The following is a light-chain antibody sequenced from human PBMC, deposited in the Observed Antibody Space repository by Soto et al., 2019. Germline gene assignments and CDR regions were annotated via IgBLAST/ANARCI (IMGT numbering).Light chain of an antibody. CDR3: LQHNSYPPT. Sequence: DIQMTQSAVAMSASIGDRVTITCRASQGISNYLAWFQQKPGKVPKRLIYGASSLQSGVPSRFSGTGSGTEFTLTISSLQPEDFATYYCLQHNSYPPTSAQVTRLEIK. CDR1: QGISNY. J-gene: IGKJ5*01. CDR2: GAS. V-gene: IGKV1-17*03.